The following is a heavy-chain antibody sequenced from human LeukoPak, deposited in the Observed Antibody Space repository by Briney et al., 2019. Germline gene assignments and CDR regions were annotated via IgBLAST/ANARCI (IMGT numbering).Heavy chain of an antibody. V-gene: IGHV1-2*02. CDR1: GYTFTGYY. D-gene: IGHD3-22*01. J-gene: IGHJ4*02. CDR2: INPNSGGT. Sequence: ASVKVSCKASGYTFTGYYMHWVRQAPGQGLEWMGWINPNSGGTNYAQKFQGRVTMTRDTSISTAYMELSRLRSDDTAVYYCARGDLTYYYDSSGYYWDYWGQGTLVTVSS. CDR3: ARGDLTYYYDSSGYYWDY.